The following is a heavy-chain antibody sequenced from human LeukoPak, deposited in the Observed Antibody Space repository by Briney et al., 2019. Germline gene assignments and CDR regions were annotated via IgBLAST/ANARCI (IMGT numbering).Heavy chain of an antibody. J-gene: IGHJ6*03. CDR2: TLHSGDP. Sequence: PSETLSLTCAVYDGSFIGYYWTWVRQTPGKGLEWIGDTLHSGDPNYNPSLESRATISVDTSKHQFTLSLTSVPAADTAVYFCARGPIVAVPAVYYYYMDVWGSGTTVTVSS. CDR1: DGSFIGYY. V-gene: IGHV4-34*01. D-gene: IGHD2-2*01. CDR3: ARGPIVAVPAVYYYYMDV.